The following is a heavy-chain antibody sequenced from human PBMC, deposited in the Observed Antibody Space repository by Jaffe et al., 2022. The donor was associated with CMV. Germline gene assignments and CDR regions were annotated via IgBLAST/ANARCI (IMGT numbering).Heavy chain of an antibody. CDR1: GGSISSGGYY. CDR2: IYYSGST. Sequence: QVQLQESGPGLVKPSQTLSLTCTVSGGSISSGGYYWSWIRQHPGKGLEWIGYIYYSGSTYYNPSLKSRVTISVDTSKNQFSLKLSSVTAADTAVYYCAREIAAGVSAASLLGAFDIWGQGTMVTVSS. V-gene: IGHV4-31*03. J-gene: IGHJ3*02. D-gene: IGHD6-13*01. CDR3: AREIAAGVSAASLLGAFDI.